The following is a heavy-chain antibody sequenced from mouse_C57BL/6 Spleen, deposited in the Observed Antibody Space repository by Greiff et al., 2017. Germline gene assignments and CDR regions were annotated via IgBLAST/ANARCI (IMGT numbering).Heavy chain of an antibody. CDR2: ISNGGGST. D-gene: IGHD3-2*02. J-gene: IGHJ3*01. V-gene: IGHV5-12*01. CDR1: GFTFSDYY. CDR3: ARHQGAY. Sequence: EVQVVESGGGLVQPGGSLKLSCAASGFTFSDYYMYWVRQTPEKRLEWVAYISNGGGSTYYPDTVKGRFTISRDNAKNTLYLQMSRLKSEDTAMYYCARHQGAYWGQGTLVTVSA.